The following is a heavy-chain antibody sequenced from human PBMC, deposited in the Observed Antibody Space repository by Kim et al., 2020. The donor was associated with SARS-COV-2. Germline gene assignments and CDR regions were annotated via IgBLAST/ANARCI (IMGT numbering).Heavy chain of an antibody. Sequence: GGSLRLSCAASGFTFSSYAMHWVRQAPGKGLEWVAVISYDGSNKYYVDSVKGRFTISRDNSKNTLYLQMNSLRAEDTAVYYCARSYGDPTAPDYYYYGMDVWGQGTTVTVSS. CDR1: GFTFSSYA. CDR2: ISYDGSNK. D-gene: IGHD4-17*01. CDR3: ARSYGDPTAPDYYYYGMDV. V-gene: IGHV3-30*04. J-gene: IGHJ6*02.